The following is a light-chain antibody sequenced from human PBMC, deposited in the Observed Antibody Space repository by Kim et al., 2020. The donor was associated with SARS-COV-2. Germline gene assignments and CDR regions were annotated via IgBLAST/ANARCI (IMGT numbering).Light chain of an antibody. CDR3: QAWDSNTDV. V-gene: IGLV3-1*01. CDR1: KLREKH. CDR2: QDK. Sequence: SVSPGQTASITCSGDKLREKHVCWYQQKPGQSPVLVIYQDKKRPSGIPERFSGSNSGDTATLTISGTQAMDEADYYCQAWDSNTDVFGTGTKVTVL. J-gene: IGLJ1*01.